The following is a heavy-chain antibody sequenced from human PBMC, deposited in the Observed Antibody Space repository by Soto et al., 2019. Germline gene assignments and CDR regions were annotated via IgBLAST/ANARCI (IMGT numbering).Heavy chain of an antibody. CDR3: ARDDHSVYNAGFAP. CDR1: GYTFTGYY. V-gene: IGHV1-2*02. J-gene: IGHJ5*02. CDR2: INPKSGAT. D-gene: IGHD4-4*01. Sequence: RASVKVSCKASGYTFTGYYMRWVRQAPGQGLEWMGWINPKSGATNYAQKFQGRVTMTRDTSISTVYLELNSLRSDDTAIYYCARDDHSVYNAGFAPWGQGTPVTVSS.